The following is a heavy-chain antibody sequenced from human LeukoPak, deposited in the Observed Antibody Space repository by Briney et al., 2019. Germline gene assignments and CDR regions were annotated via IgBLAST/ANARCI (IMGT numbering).Heavy chain of an antibody. Sequence: GGSLRLSCAASGFIFSSYEMNWVRQAPGKGLEWVSYISSSGSTIYYADSVKGRFTISRDNTKSSLYLQMNSLRAEDTAVYYCAREPDNSGFDYWGQGTLVTVSS. CDR2: ISSSGSTI. CDR1: GFIFSSYE. D-gene: IGHD3-22*01. V-gene: IGHV3-48*03. J-gene: IGHJ4*02. CDR3: AREPDNSGFDY.